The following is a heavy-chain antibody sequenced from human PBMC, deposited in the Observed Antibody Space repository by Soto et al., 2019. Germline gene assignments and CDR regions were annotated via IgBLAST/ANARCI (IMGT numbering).Heavy chain of an antibody. Sequence: QVQLVQSGAEVKKPGSSVKVSCKASGGTFSSYTISWVRQAPGQGLEWMGRIIPILGIANYAQKFQGRVTIHADKSTSTAYRELSSLRSEDTAVYYCAREGRYCSGGSCYNWFDPWGQGTLVTVSS. CDR3: AREGRYCSGGSCYNWFDP. J-gene: IGHJ5*02. D-gene: IGHD2-15*01. CDR1: GGTFSSYT. CDR2: IIPILGIA. V-gene: IGHV1-69*08.